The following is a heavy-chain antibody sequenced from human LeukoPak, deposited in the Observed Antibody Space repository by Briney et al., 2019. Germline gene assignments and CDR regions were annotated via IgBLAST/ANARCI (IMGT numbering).Heavy chain of an antibody. CDR2: INPSGGST. V-gene: IGHV1-46*01. J-gene: IGHJ4*02. CDR3: ARVVGAVAAYYFDY. D-gene: IGHD1-26*01. Sequence: ASVKVSCKASGYTFTSYYMHWVRQAPGQGLEWMGIINPSGGSTSYAQKFQGRVTMTRDTSTSTAYMELRSLRSDDTAVYYCARVVGAVAAYYFDYWGQGTLVTVSS. CDR1: GYTFTSYY.